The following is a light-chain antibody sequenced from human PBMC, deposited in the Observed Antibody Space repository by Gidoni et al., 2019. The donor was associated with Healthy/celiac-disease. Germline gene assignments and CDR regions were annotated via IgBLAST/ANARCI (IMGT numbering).Light chain of an antibody. J-gene: IGKJ1*01. CDR1: QSISSY. Sequence: DIQMTHSPSSLSASVGDRVTITYRASQSISSYLNWYQQKPGKAPDILIYAASSLQSGVPSSFSGSGSGTDFTLTISSLQPEDFATYYCQQSYNTPPWTFGQGTKVEIK. CDR2: AAS. CDR3: QQSYNTPPWT. V-gene: IGKV1-39*01.